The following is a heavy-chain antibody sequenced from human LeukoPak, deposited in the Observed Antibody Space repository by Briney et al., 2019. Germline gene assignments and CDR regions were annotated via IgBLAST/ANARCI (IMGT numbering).Heavy chain of an antibody. CDR2: ISYDGSNK. CDR3: ARPHVGDIVPSLSYYYYGMDV. J-gene: IGHJ6*02. CDR1: GFTFSSYA. D-gene: IGHD2-8*01. V-gene: IGHV3-30-3*01. Sequence: GGSLRLSCAASGFTFSSYAMHWVRQAPGKGLEWVAVISYDGSNKYYADSVKGRFTISRDSSKNTLYLQMNSLRAEDTAVYYCARPHVGDIVPSLSYYYYGMDVWGQGTTVTVSS.